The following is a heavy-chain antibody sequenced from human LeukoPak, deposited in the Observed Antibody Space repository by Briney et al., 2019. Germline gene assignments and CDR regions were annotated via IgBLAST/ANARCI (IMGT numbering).Heavy chain of an antibody. J-gene: IGHJ4*02. CDR3: ARGFCSSTNCYQGAYDC. CDR2: IKNKTNGETT. Sequence: GGSLRLSCAASGFTFSSAWMTWVRQAPGKGLEWVGHIKNKTNGETTDYAAPVKGRFIISRDDSKNTLYLQMNSLRTEDTAVYYCARGFCSSTNCYQGAYDCWGQGTLVTVAS. D-gene: IGHD2-2*01. CDR1: GFTFSSAW. V-gene: IGHV3-15*01.